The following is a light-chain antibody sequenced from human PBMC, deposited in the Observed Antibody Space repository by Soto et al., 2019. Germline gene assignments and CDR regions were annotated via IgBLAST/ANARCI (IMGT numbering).Light chain of an antibody. CDR1: QSVSRS. CDR2: GTY. Sequence: EIVLTQSPGTLSLSPLDRVTLSCMANQSVSRSLAWYQQKPGQAPRLLIYGTYSRATGIPDRFSGSGSGTDFTLTISRLEPEDFAVYYCQQCGSSPTWTFGQGTKVDI. V-gene: IGKV3-20*01. CDR3: QQCGSSPTWT. J-gene: IGKJ1*01.